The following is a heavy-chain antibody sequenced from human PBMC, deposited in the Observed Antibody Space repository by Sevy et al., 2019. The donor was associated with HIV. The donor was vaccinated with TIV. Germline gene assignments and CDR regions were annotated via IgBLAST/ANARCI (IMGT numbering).Heavy chain of an antibody. CDR3: VHSRMRGNGMDV. Sequence: SGPTLVKPIQTLTLTYTFSGFSLSTAGVGVGWIRQPPGKALECLALIYWDEDKRYRTSLRSRLTINKDTSKNQVFLTMTNMDPVDTATYYCVHSRMRGNGMDVWGQGTTVTVSS. J-gene: IGHJ6*02. V-gene: IGHV2-5*02. CDR2: IYWDEDK. CDR1: GFSLSTAGVG.